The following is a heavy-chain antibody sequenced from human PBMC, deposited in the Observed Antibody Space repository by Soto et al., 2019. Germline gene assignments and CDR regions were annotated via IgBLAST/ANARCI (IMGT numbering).Heavy chain of an antibody. CDR1: GYSFTSYW. J-gene: IGHJ6*02. V-gene: IGHV5-51*01. CDR3: ARQAYSGSYYYYYGMDV. CDR2: IYPGDSDT. D-gene: IGHD1-26*01. Sequence: GESLKISCKGSGYSFTSYWIGWVRQMPGKGLEWMGIIYPGDSDTRYSPSFQGQVTISADNSISTAYLQWSSLKASDTAMYYCARQAYSGSYYYYYGMDVWGQGTTVTVSS.